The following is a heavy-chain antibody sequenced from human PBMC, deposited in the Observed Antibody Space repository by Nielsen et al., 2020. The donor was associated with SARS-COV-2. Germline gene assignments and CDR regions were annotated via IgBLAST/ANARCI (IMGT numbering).Heavy chain of an antibody. V-gene: IGHV4-59*01. CDR2: IYYSGST. CDR3: ARDRELGY. CDR1: GGSISSYY. Sequence: SETLSLTCTVSGGSISSYYWSWIRQPPGKGLEWIGYIYYSGSTYYNPSLKSRVTISVDTSKNQFSLKLNSVTAADTAVYYCARDRELGYWGQGTLVTVSS. J-gene: IGHJ4*02. D-gene: IGHD1-26*01.